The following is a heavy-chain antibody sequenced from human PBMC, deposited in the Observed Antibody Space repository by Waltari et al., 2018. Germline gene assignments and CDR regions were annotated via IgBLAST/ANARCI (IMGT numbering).Heavy chain of an antibody. V-gene: IGHV3-53*01. J-gene: IGHJ4*02. CDR1: GFTVSSNY. D-gene: IGHD3-10*01. Sequence: EVQLVESGGGLIQPGGSLRLSCAASGFTVSSNYMSWVRQDPGKGLEWVSVIYSGGSTYYADSVKGRFTISRDNSKNTLYLQMNSLRAEDTAVYYCARDNRHYGSGSYSYDYWGQGTLVTVSS. CDR2: IYSGGST. CDR3: ARDNRHYGSGSYSYDY.